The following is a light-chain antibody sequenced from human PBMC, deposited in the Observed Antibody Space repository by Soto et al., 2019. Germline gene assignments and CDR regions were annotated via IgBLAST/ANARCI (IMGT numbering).Light chain of an antibody. CDR3: HQYNDWPRFT. Sequence: EIVMTQSPATLSVSPGERATLSCRASQSVGTDLAWYQQKPGQAPRRLIYGASTRATGVPARFSGSGSGTEFTLTINSLQSEDLAVYYCHQYNDWPRFTFGPGTKVEIK. CDR1: QSVGTD. V-gene: IGKV3-15*01. J-gene: IGKJ3*01. CDR2: GAS.